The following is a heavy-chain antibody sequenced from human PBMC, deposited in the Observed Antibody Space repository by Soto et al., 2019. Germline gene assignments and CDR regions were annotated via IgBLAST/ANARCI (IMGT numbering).Heavy chain of an antibody. V-gene: IGHV1-69*01. D-gene: IGHD5-18*01. J-gene: IGHJ3*02. Sequence: QVQLVQSGAEVKKPGSSVKVSCKASGGTFSSYAVSWVRQAPGQGLEWMGGIIPIFGTANYAQKFQGRVTITADESTSTAYMELSSLRAEDTAVYYCARTPCYIYGSSGDAFDICGQGTMVTVSS. CDR1: GGTFSSYA. CDR2: IIPIFGTA. CDR3: ARTPCYIYGSSGDAFDI.